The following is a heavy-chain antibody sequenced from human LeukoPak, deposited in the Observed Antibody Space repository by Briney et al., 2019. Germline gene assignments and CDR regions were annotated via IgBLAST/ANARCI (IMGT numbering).Heavy chain of an antibody. V-gene: IGHV1-46*01. D-gene: IGHD6-25*01. CDR1: GHTFTSYY. Sequence: ASVKVSCKASGHTFTSYYMHWVRQAPGQGLEWMGIINPSGGSTSYAQKFQARVTMTRDTSTSTVYMELSSLRSEDTAVYYCAREVAAHTSNYYYGMDVWGQGTTVTVSS. CDR3: AREVAAHTSNYYYGMDV. CDR2: INPSGGST. J-gene: IGHJ6*02.